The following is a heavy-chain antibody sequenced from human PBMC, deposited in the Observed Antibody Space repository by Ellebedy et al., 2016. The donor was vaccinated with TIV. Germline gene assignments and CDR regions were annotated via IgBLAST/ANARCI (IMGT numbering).Heavy chain of an antibody. D-gene: IGHD3-10*01. V-gene: IGHV1-2*04. CDR2: INPNSGGT. Sequence: AASVKVSCKASGGTFSSYAISWVRQAPGQGLEWMGWINPNSGGTNYAQKFQGWVTMTRDTSISTAYMELSRLRSDDTAVYYCARGGSRKDYYYGMDVWGQGTTVTVSS. J-gene: IGHJ6*02. CDR3: ARGGSRKDYYYGMDV. CDR1: GGTFSSYA.